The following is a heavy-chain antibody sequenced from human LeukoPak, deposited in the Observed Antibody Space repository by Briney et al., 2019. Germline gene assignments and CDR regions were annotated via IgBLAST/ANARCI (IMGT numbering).Heavy chain of an antibody. D-gene: IGHD3-10*01. CDR3: VSSGSSGRIYY. V-gene: IGHV4-59*12. Sequence: SETLSLTCTVSGGSISSYYWSWIRQPPGKGLEWIGYIYYSGSTNYNPSLKSRVTISVDTSKKQFSLKLSSVTAADTAVYYCVSSGSSGRIYYWGQGTLVTVSS. CDR1: GGSISSYY. CDR2: IYYSGST. J-gene: IGHJ4*02.